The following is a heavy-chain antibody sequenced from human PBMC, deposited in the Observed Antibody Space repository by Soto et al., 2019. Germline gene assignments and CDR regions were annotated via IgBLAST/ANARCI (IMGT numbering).Heavy chain of an antibody. Sequence: PGGSLRLSCAASGVIFSNFGMHWVRQAPGKGLEWVAVIWYDGSNEHYADSVKGRFTISKDNSKNTLYLQMNSLRAEDTAMYYCARDDIPGVAVSTYGMDVWGQGTTVTVSS. CDR2: IWYDGSNE. V-gene: IGHV3-33*01. CDR1: GVIFSNFG. CDR3: ARDDIPGVAVSTYGMDV. D-gene: IGHD6-19*01. J-gene: IGHJ6*02.